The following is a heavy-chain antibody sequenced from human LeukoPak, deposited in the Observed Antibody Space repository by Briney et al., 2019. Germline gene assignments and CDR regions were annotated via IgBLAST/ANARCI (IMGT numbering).Heavy chain of an antibody. CDR2: IIPIFGTA. CDR1: GGTFSSYG. J-gene: IGHJ5*02. V-gene: IGHV1-69*13. CDR3: AREGDYYGSGSYYNVWFDP. D-gene: IGHD3-10*01. Sequence: ASVKVSCKASGGTFSSYGISWVRQAPGQGLEWMGGIIPIFGTANYAQKFQGRVTITADESTSTAYMELSSLRSEDTAVYYCAREGDYYGSGSYYNVWFDPWGQGTLVTVSS.